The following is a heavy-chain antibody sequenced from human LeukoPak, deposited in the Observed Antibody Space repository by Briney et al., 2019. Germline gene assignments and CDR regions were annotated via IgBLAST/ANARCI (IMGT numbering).Heavy chain of an antibody. CDR1: GYTFTSYG. CDR2: ISAYNGNT. Sequence: ASVKVPCKASGYTFTSYGISWVRQAPGPGLEWMGWISAYNGNTNYAQKLQGRVTMTTDTSTSTAYMELRSLRSDDTAVYYCARDETAGPWCGESVLHDYWGQGTLVTVSS. J-gene: IGHJ4*02. D-gene: IGHD3-10*01. CDR3: ARDETAGPWCGESVLHDY. V-gene: IGHV1-18*04.